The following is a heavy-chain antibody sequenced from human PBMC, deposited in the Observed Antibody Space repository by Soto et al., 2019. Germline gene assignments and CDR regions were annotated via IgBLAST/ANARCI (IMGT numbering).Heavy chain of an antibody. CDR3: ARAIKGFGVAHYGMDV. V-gene: IGHV4-30-4*01. CDR1: GGSISSDDYY. CDR2: IYYSGST. D-gene: IGHD3-3*01. J-gene: IGHJ6*02. Sequence: SETLSLTCTVSGGSISSDDYYWSWIRQPPGKGLEWIGYIYYSGSTYYNPSLKSRVTISVDTSKNQFSLKLSSVTAADTAVYYCARAIKGFGVAHYGMDVWGQGTTVTVSS.